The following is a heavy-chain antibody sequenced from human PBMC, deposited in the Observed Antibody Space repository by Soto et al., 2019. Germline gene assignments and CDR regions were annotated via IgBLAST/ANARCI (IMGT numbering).Heavy chain of an antibody. V-gene: IGHV3-23*01. J-gene: IGHJ4*02. CDR3: AKNVTTALDY. D-gene: IGHD4-17*01. Sequence: GGFLRLSCAASGFTFSNYAMNCVRQAPGKGLEYVSTISGTGHSTSYADSVKGRFTISRDNSKNTVYLQMNSLRADDTAVYYCAKNVTTALDYWGQGTLVTVSS. CDR2: ISGTGHST. CDR1: GFTFSNYA.